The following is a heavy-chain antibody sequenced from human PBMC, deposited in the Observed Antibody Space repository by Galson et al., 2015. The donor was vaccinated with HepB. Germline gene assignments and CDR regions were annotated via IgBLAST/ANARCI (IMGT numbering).Heavy chain of an antibody. CDR2: TYYRSKWYN. CDR3: ASQDGHI. Sequence: CAISGDSVSSHSASWNWIRQSPLRGLEWLGRTYYRSKWYNDYAVSVKSRITINPDTSKNQFSLQLKSVTPEDTAVYYCASQDGHIWGQGTLVTVSA. V-gene: IGHV6-1*01. J-gene: IGHJ4*02. CDR1: GDSVSSHSAS. D-gene: IGHD4-17*01.